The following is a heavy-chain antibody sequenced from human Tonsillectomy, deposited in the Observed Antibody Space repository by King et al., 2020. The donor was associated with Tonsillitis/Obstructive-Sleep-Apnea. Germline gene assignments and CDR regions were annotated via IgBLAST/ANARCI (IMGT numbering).Heavy chain of an antibody. CDR3: ARGGIRHFDY. CDR2: IYYSGST. CDR1: GGSISSYY. Sequence: VQLQESGPGLVKPSETLSLTCTVSGGSISSYYWSWIRQPPGKGLEWIGYIYYSGSTNYNPSLKSRVTISVDTSKNQFSLELSSVTAADTAVYYCARGGIRHFDYWGQGTLVTVSS. D-gene: IGHD1-14*01. V-gene: IGHV4-59*01. J-gene: IGHJ4*02.